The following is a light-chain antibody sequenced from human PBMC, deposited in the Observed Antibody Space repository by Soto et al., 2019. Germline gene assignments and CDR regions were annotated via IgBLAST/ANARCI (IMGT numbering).Light chain of an antibody. Sequence: EIVLTQSPGTLSLSPGERATLSCRASQSVSSSYLAWYQHKAGQAPRLLIYGASSRATGIPDRFSGSGSGTDFPLTISRLEPEDFTVYYCQQYSNSPFTFGGGTKVEI. CDR3: QQYSNSPFT. V-gene: IGKV3-20*01. J-gene: IGKJ4*01. CDR2: GAS. CDR1: QSVSSSY.